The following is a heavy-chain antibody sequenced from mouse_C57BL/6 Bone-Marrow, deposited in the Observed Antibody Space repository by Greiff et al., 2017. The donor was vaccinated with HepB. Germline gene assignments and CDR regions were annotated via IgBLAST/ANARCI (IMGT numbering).Heavy chain of an antibody. CDR1: GFNIKNTY. Sequence: VHVKQSVAELVRPGASVKLSCTASGFNIKNTYMHWVKQRPEQGLEWIGRIDPANGNTKYAPKFQGKATITADTSSNTAYLQLSSLTSEDTAIYYCASYYGSSYEYFDVWGTGTTVTVSS. CDR2: IDPANGNT. V-gene: IGHV14-3*01. D-gene: IGHD1-1*01. CDR3: ASYYGSSYEYFDV. J-gene: IGHJ1*03.